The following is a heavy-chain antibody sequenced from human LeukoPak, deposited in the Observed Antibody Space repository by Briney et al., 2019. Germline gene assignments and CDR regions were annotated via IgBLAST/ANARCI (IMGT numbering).Heavy chain of an antibody. Sequence: PGGSLRLSCAASGFTFSSYWMHWVRQAPGKGLVWVSRINSDGSSTSYADSVKGRFTISRDNAKNTLYLQMNSLRAEDTAVYYCARDRSQGFYDFWIIDAFDIWGQGTMVTVSS. CDR3: ARDRSQGFYDFWIIDAFDI. J-gene: IGHJ3*02. D-gene: IGHD3-3*01. CDR2: INSDGSST. CDR1: GFTFSSYW. V-gene: IGHV3-74*01.